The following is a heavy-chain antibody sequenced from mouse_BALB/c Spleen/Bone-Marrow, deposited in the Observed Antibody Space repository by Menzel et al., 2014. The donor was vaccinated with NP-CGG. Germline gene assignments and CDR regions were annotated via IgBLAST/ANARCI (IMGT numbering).Heavy chain of an antibody. J-gene: IGHJ2*01. Sequence: VQLQQSGAELVRPGSSVKISCKASGYAFSIYWMNWVKQRPGQGLEWIGQIYPGDDDTDYNGKFKGKATLTADRSSSTTYMQLNSLTSEDSAVYFCAGGGISTDYWGQGTTLSVSS. CDR2: IYPGDDDT. CDR3: AGGGISTDY. V-gene: IGHV1-80*01. CDR1: GYAFSIYW.